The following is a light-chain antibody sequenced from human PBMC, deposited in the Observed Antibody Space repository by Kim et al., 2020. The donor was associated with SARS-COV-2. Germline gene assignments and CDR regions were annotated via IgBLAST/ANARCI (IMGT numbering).Light chain of an antibody. CDR3: SSYAGNSNLV. J-gene: IGLJ3*02. CDR2: EVF. CDR1: SGYVEAYNC. V-gene: IGLV2-8*01. Sequence: GQPSPTSSPGTSGYVEAYNCVSGYQQLPGNAPKLIIYEVFKGPSGVPDRLSASKSGNTASLTVSGLQAEDEADYYCSSYAGNSNLVFGGGTQLTVL.